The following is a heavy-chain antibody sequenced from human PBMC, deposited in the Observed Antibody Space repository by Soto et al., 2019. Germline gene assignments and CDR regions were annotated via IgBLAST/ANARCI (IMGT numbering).Heavy chain of an antibody. Sequence: SGPTLVNPTQTLTLTCTFSGFSLSTSGMCVSWIRQPPGKALEWLALIDWDDDKYYSTSLKTRLTISKDTSKNQVVPTMTNMDPVDTATYYCARIRAAAGEFYYYYYGMDVWGQGTTVTVSS. J-gene: IGHJ6*02. CDR3: ARIRAAAGEFYYYYYGMDV. CDR1: GFSLSTSGMC. CDR2: IDWDDDK. D-gene: IGHD6-13*01. V-gene: IGHV2-70*01.